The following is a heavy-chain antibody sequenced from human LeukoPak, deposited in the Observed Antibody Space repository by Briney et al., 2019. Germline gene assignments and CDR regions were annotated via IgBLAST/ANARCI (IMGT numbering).Heavy chain of an antibody. CDR1: GGSFSGYY. D-gene: IGHD3-10*01. Sequence: SETLSLTCAVYGGSFSGYYWSWIRQPPGKGLEWIWEINHSGSTNYNPSPKSRVTISVDTSKNQFSLKLSSVPAADTAVYYCARGRVGSMVRYYFDYWGQGTLVTVSS. J-gene: IGHJ4*02. CDR2: INHSGST. CDR3: ARGRVGSMVRYYFDY. V-gene: IGHV4-34*01.